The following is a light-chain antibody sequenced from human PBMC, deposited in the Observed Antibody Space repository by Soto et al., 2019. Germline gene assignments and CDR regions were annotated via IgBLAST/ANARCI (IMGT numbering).Light chain of an antibody. CDR1: QSVSSNY. CDR3: QDYGSSRT. J-gene: IGKJ1*01. V-gene: IGKV3-20*01. Sequence: EIVLTQSPGTLSLSPGERATLSCRASQSVSSNYVAWYRQRPGQAPRLLIYGASNRATGISDRFSGSGSGTDFTLTISRLEPEDFAVYYCQDYGSSRTFGQGTKVDI. CDR2: GAS.